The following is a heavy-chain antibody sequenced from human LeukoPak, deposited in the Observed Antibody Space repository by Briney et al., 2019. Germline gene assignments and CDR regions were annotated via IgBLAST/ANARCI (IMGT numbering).Heavy chain of an antibody. CDR2: IIPIFGTA. Sequence: ASVKGSCKASGGTFSSYAISWVRQAPGQGLEWMGGIIPIFGTANYAQKFQGRVTITADESTSTAYMELSSLRSEDTAVYYCARGLVGATKNYYYYGMDVWGQGTTVTVSS. CDR1: GGTFSSYA. J-gene: IGHJ6*02. V-gene: IGHV1-69*13. CDR3: ARGLVGATKNYYYYGMDV. D-gene: IGHD1-26*01.